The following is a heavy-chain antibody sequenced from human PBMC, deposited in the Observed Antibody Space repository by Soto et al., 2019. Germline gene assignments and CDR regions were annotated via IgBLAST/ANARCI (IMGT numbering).Heavy chain of an antibody. V-gene: IGHV4-34*01. CDR2: INHSGST. D-gene: IGHD4-17*01. CDR1: GGSFSGYY. J-gene: IGHJ6*02. Sequence: QVQLQQWGAGLLKPSETLSLTCAVYGGSFSGYYWSWIRQPPGKGLEWIGEINHSGSTNYNPSLKSRATISVDTSKNQFSLKLSSVTAADTAVYYCARYGDYVPYYYYYGMDVWGQGTTVTVSS. CDR3: ARYGDYVPYYYYYGMDV.